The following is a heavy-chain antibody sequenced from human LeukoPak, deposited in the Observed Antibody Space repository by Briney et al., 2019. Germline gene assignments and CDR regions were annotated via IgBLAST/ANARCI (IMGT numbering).Heavy chain of an antibody. D-gene: IGHD6-13*01. V-gene: IGHV1-3*01. CDR2: INAGNGNK. J-gene: IGHJ4*02. CDR1: GYTFTSYA. Sequence: GASVKVSCKASGYTFTSYAMHWVRQAPGQRLEWMGWINAGNGNKKYSQKFQGRVTITRDTSASTAYMELSSLRSEDTAVYYCARTHYSSSWYNYWGQGTLVTVSS. CDR3: ARTHYSSSWYNY.